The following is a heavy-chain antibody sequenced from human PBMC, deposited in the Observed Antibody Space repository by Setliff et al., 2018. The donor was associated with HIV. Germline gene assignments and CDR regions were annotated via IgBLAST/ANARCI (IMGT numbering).Heavy chain of an antibody. J-gene: IGHJ4*02. Sequence: SETLSLTCTVSGGSISSHYWSWIRQPPGKGLEWIGYIYYSGSTNSNPSLRSRVSMSVDTSKNQFSLKLSSVTAADTAVYYCARGDFYGTRNYFDYWGQGSLVTVSS. V-gene: IGHV4-59*11. CDR3: ARGDFYGTRNYFDY. D-gene: IGHD2-8*01. CDR2: IYYSGST. CDR1: GGSISSHY.